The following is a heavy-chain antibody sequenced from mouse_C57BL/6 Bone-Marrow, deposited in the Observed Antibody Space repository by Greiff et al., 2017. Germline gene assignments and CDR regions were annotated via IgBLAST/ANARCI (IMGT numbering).Heavy chain of an antibody. CDR2: INPNNGGT. V-gene: IGHV1-26*01. CDR3: ARFTTVAYWYFGV. D-gene: IGHD1-1*01. J-gene: IGHJ1*03. CDR1: GYTFTDYY. Sequence: VQLQQSGPELVKPGASVKISCKASGYTFTDYYMNWVKQSHGKSLEWIGDINPNNGGTSYNQKFKGKATLTVDKSSSTAYMELRSLTSEDSAVYYCARFTTVAYWYFGVWGTGTTVTVSS.